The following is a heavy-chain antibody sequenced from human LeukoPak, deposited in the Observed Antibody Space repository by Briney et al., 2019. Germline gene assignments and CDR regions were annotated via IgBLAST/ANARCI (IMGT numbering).Heavy chain of an antibody. CDR2: IYYSGST. D-gene: IGHD6-19*01. Sequence: KPSETLSLTCTVSGGSISSSSYYWGWIRQPPGKGLEWIGSIYYSGSTYYNPSLKSRVTMSVDTSKNQFSLKLSSVTAADTAVYYCARRVAVAGTVYWGQGTLVTVSS. V-gene: IGHV4-39*01. CDR1: GGSISSSSYY. CDR3: ARRVAVAGTVY. J-gene: IGHJ4*02.